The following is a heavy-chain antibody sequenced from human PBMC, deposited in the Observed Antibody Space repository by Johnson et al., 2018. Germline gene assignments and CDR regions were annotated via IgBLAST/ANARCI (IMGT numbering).Heavy chain of an antibody. V-gene: IGHV4-34*01. Sequence: QVQLQQWGAGLLKPSETLSLTCAVYGGSFSGYYWSWIRQPPGKGLEWIGEINHSGSTTYNPSLKSRVPISVDTSKNQFSLKLSSVTAADTAVYYCAGGGYYDSSGYYPVAFDIWGQGTMVTVSS. CDR3: AGGGYYDSSGYYPVAFDI. CDR1: GGSFSGYY. J-gene: IGHJ3*02. CDR2: INHSGST. D-gene: IGHD3-22*01.